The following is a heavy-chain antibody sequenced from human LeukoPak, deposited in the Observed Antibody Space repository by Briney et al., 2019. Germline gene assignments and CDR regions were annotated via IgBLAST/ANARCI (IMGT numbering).Heavy chain of an antibody. D-gene: IGHD3-22*01. V-gene: IGHV1-8*03. CDR1: VYTFTSYD. J-gene: IGHJ4*02. Sequence: ASVKVPCKASVYTFTSYDINWVRQATGQGLEWMGWMNPNSGNTGYAQKFQGRVTITRNTSISTAYMELSSLRSEDTAVYYCARPRGYYDSFDYSGQGTLVTVSS. CDR3: ARPRGYYDSFDY. CDR2: MNPNSGNT.